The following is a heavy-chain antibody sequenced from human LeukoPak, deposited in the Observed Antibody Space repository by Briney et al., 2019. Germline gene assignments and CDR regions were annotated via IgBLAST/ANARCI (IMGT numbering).Heavy chain of an antibody. D-gene: IGHD3-22*01. CDR2: IYYSGST. J-gene: IGHJ3*02. CDR1: GGSICSYY. V-gene: IGHV4-59*08. Sequence: SETLSLTCTVSGGSICSYYWSWIRQPPGKGLEWIGYIYYSGSTNYNPSLKSRVTISVDTSKNQFSLKLSSVTAADTAVYFCARGPYSYDSSGAFDIWGQGTMVTVSS. CDR3: ARGPYSYDSSGAFDI.